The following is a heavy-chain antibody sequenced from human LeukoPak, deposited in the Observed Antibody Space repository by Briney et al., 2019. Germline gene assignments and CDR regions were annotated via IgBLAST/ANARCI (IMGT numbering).Heavy chain of an antibody. Sequence: SETLSLTCTVSGGSISSSTYYWGWIRQPPGKGLEWIGSIYYSGRTYYSPSLKSRVTISVDTSKNQFSLKLSSVTAADTAVYYCARLSGSYYVGGDAYYFDYWGQGTLVTVSS. CDR1: GGSISSSTYY. CDR3: ARLSGSYYVGGDAYYFDY. CDR2: IYYSGRT. V-gene: IGHV4-39*07. J-gene: IGHJ4*02. D-gene: IGHD1-26*01.